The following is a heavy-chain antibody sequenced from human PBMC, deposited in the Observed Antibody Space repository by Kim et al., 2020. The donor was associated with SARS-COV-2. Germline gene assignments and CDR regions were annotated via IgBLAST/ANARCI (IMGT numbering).Heavy chain of an antibody. CDR2: ISSNYSFT. V-gene: IGHV3-11*06. CDR1: GFIFSDYY. CDR3: ASDYGGASGFDY. Sequence: GGSLRLSCAASGFIFSDYYMSWIRQVPGKGLEWVSYISSNYSFTNYADSVKGRFTISRDNSKNSLYLEMNSLRSEDTAVYYCASDYGGASGFDYWGQGTLVTVSS. J-gene: IGHJ4*02. D-gene: IGHD2-21*01.